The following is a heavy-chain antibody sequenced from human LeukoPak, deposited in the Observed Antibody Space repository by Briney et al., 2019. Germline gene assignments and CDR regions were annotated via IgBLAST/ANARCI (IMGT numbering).Heavy chain of an antibody. J-gene: IGHJ5*02. CDR1: GGTFSSYA. V-gene: IGHV1-69*05. Sequence: SVKVSCKASGGTFSSYAISWVRQAPGQGLEWMGRIIPIFGTANYAQKFQGRVTITTDESTSTAYMELSSLRSEDTAVYYCARDSISADPNYNWFDPWGQGTLVTVSS. D-gene: IGHD1-7*01. CDR2: IIPIFGTA. CDR3: ARDSISADPNYNWFDP.